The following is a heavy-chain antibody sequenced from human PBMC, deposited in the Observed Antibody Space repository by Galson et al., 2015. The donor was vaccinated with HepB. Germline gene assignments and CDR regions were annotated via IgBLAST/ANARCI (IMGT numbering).Heavy chain of an antibody. J-gene: IGHJ4*02. V-gene: IGHV3-7*03. D-gene: IGHD3-10*01. CDR3: ARGRRYYGSGSPYFFDY. CDR1: GFTFNNYW. CDR2: IKQDGSEK. Sequence: SLRLSCAASGFTFNNYWMSWVRQAPGKGLEWVANIKQDGSEKYYVDSVKGRFTISRDNAKNSIYLLMNILRAGDTAVYYCARGRRYYGSGSPYFFDYWGQGTLVTVSS.